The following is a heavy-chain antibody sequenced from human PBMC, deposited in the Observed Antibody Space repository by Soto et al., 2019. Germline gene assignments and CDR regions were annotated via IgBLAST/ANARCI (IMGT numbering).Heavy chain of an antibody. D-gene: IGHD2-15*01. J-gene: IGHJ6*02. CDR3: ARHFNGGNMFYYYYGVDV. V-gene: IGHV1-8*01. CDR2: MNPNSGNT. CDR1: GYTFTSYD. Sequence: ASVKVSCKASGYTFTSYDINWVRQATGQGLEWMGWMNPNSGNTGYAQKFQGRVTMTRNTSISTAYMELSSLRSEDSAMYYCARHFNGGNMFYYYYGVDVWGQGTTVTVSS.